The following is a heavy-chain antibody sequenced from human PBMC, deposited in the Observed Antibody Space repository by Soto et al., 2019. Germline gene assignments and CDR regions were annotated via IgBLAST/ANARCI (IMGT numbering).Heavy chain of an antibody. CDR1: GGSFSGYY. CDR3: AKSSVRRAYYYGMDV. CDR2: INHSGST. J-gene: IGHJ6*02. D-gene: IGHD3-10*01. V-gene: IGHV4-34*01. Sequence: PSETLSLTCAVYGGSFSGYYWSWIRQPPGKGLEWIGEINHSGSTNYNPSLKSRVTISVDTSKSQFSLKLSSVTAADTAVYYCAKSSVRRAYYYGMDVWGQGTTVTVSS.